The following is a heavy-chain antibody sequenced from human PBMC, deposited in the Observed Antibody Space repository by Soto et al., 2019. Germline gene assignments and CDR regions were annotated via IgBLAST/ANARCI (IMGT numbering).Heavy chain of an antibody. D-gene: IGHD2-15*01. CDR1: GGSISSSSYY. CDR2: IYYSGST. J-gene: IGHJ4*02. CDR3: ARIVIVAPRPKRVFDY. Sequence: QLQLQESGPGLVKPSETLSLTCTVSGGSISSSSYYWGWIRQPPGKGLEWIGSIYYSGSTYYNPSLKSLVTISVDTSKNQFSLKLSSVTAADTAVYYCARIVIVAPRPKRVFDYWGQGTLVTVSS. V-gene: IGHV4-39*01.